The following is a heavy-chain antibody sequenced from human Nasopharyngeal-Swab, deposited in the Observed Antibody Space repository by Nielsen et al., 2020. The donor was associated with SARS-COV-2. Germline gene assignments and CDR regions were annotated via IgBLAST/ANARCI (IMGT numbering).Heavy chain of an antibody. Sequence: ASVKVPCKASGYTFTSYAMHWVRQAPGQRLEWMGWINAGNGNTKYSQKFQGRVTITRDTSATTAYMELSSLRSEDTAVYYCAFVSYDSSGYYYSYWGQGTLVTVSS. J-gene: IGHJ4*02. CDR1: GYTFTSYA. CDR3: AFVSYDSSGYYYSY. D-gene: IGHD3-22*01. CDR2: INAGNGNT. V-gene: IGHV1-3*01.